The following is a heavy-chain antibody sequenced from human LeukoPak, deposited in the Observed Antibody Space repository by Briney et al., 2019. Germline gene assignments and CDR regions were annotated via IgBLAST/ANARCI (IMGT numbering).Heavy chain of an antibody. Sequence: PGGSLRLSCAASGFTFSSYSMNWIRQAPGKGLEWVSSISSSSSYIYYADSVKGRFTISRDNAKNSLYLQMNSLRAEDTAVYYCARDLCSGGSCFPFDYWGQGTLVTVSS. D-gene: IGHD2-15*01. CDR2: ISSSSSYI. V-gene: IGHV3-21*01. CDR3: ARDLCSGGSCFPFDY. J-gene: IGHJ4*02. CDR1: GFTFSSYS.